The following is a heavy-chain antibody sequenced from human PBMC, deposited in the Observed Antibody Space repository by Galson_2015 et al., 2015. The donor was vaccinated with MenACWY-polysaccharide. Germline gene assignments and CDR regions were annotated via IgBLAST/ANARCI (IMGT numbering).Heavy chain of an antibody. D-gene: IGHD2-21*02. Sequence: SLRLSCAASGFTFRNYGMHWVRQAPGKGLEWVAIIYYDGSDKYYADSVKGRFTISRDNSRNTLYLQMNSLRVEDTAIYYCASGRAPNGDASLTYFDYWGQGITVTVSS. CDR1: GFTFRNYG. J-gene: IGHJ4*03. V-gene: IGHV3-33*01. CDR3: ASGRAPNGDASLTYFDY. CDR2: IYYDGSDK.